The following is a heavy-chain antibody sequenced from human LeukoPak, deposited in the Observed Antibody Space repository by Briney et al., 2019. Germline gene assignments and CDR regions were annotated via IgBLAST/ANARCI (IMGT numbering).Heavy chain of an antibody. CDR2: ISAYNGNT. D-gene: IGHD5-18*01. CDR3: ARDYSYGYWFDP. CDR1: GYTFTSYG. V-gene: IGHV1-18*01. J-gene: IGHJ5*02. Sequence: ASVKVSCKASGYTFTSYGISWVRQAPGQGLEWMGWISAYNGNTNYAQRLQGRVTMTTDTSTSTAYMELRSLRSDDTAVYYCARDYSYGYWFDPWGQGTLVTVSS.